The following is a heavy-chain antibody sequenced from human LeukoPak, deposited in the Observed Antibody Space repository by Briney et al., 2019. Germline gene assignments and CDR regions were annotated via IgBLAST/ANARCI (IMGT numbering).Heavy chain of an antibody. CDR3: ARKTPRFGDYDY. CDR2: IYSAGST. J-gene: IGHJ4*02. D-gene: IGHD2-15*01. Sequence: GGSLRLSCAASGFTFSSYAMSWVRQAPGKGLEWVSLIYSAGSTYYADSVKGIFTISRDNSKNTLYLQMNSLRADDTAVYYCARKTPRFGDYDYWGQGTLVTVSS. V-gene: IGHV3-66*01. CDR1: GFTFSSYA.